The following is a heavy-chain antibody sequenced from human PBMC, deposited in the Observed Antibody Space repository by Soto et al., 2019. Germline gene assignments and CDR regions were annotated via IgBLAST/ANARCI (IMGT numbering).Heavy chain of an antibody. D-gene: IGHD3-10*01. CDR1: GFSLSTSGMC. Sequence: SGPTLVKPTQTLTLTCTFSGFSLSTSGMCVSWIRQPPGKALEWLARIDWDDDKYYSTSLKTRLTISKDTSKNQVVLTMTNMDPVDTATYYCARILYYYGSGGLGFDYWGQGTLVTVSS. CDR2: IDWDDDK. V-gene: IGHV2-70*11. CDR3: ARILYYYGSGGLGFDY. J-gene: IGHJ4*02.